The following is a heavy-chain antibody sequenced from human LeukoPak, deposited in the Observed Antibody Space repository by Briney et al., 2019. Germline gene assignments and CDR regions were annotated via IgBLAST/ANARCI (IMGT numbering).Heavy chain of an antibody. CDR1: GGSINNYY. Sequence: SETLSRNCTGYGGSINNYYWGWIRQPPGKGLEGIRYIYYSRSTNYNPSLSSGTTTSVDTSKNDFSQKLSPVTDADTAVYYCARGGWFLRSTLDYSGQGSPVTAYS. D-gene: IGHD6-19*01. J-gene: IGHJ4*02. CDR2: IYYSRST. CDR3: ARGGWFLRSTLDY. V-gene: IGHV4-59*01.